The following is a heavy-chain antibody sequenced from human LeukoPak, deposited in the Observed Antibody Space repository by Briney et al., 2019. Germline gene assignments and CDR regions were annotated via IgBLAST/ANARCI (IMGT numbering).Heavy chain of an antibody. J-gene: IGHJ4*02. CDR1: GGSISSYY. CDR3: ARLNSSSSALLDY. V-gene: IGHV4-4*09. CDR2: IYTSGST. Sequence: SETLSLTCTASGGSISSYYRSWIRQPPGKGLEWIGYIYTSGSTNYNPSLKSRVTISVDTSKNQFSLKLSSVTAADTAVYYCARLNSSSSALLDYWGQGTLVTVSS. D-gene: IGHD6-6*01.